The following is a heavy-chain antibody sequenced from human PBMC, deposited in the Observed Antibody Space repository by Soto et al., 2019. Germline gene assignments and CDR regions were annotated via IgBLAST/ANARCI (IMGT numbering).Heavy chain of an antibody. CDR3: ARDPRLSYDFWSGYFSYYYGMDV. Sequence: GSLRLSCAASGFTFSSYGMHWVRQAPGKGLEWVAVIWYDGSNKYYADSVKGRFTISRDNSKNTLYLQMNSLRAEDTAVYYCARDPRLSYDFWSGYFSYYYGMDVWGQGTTVTVSS. D-gene: IGHD3-3*01. J-gene: IGHJ6*02. CDR1: GFTFSSYG. V-gene: IGHV3-33*01. CDR2: IWYDGSNK.